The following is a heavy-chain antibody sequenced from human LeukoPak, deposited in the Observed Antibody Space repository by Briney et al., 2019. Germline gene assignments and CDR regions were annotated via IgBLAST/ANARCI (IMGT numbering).Heavy chain of an antibody. CDR1: GGSISSYY. CDR2: IYYSGST. V-gene: IGHV4-59*08. Sequence: PSETLSLTCTVSGGSISSYYWSWIRQPPGKGLEWIGYIYYSGSTNYNPSLKSRVTISVDTSKNQFSLKLSSVTAADTAVYYCARIRTDYYGSSGHIDYWGQGTLVTVSS. CDR3: ARIRTDYYGSSGHIDY. J-gene: IGHJ4*02. D-gene: IGHD3-22*01.